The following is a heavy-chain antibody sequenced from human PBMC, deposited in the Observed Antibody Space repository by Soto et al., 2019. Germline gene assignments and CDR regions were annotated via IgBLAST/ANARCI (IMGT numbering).Heavy chain of an antibody. CDR1: GFTVSSNY. V-gene: IGHV3-53*01. Sequence: WGSLRLSCAASGFTVSSNYMSWVRRAPGKGLEWVSIIYSGGSTYFADSVKGRFTISRDNSKNTLYLQMNSLRAEDTAVYYCARAHIGLSPDAFDIWGQGTMVTVSS. J-gene: IGHJ3*02. CDR2: IYSGGST. CDR3: ARAHIGLSPDAFDI. D-gene: IGHD3-16*02.